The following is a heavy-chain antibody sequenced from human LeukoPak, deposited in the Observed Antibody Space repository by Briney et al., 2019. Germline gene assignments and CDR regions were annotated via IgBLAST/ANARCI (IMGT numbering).Heavy chain of an antibody. Sequence: GRSLRLSCAASGFTFSTYGMHWVRQASGKGLEWVGHIRTKANNYATIYAASVKGRFTISRDDSKNTAYLQMNSLKTEDTAVYYCARPSQYGSGTDYYFDSWGQGTLVTVSS. J-gene: IGHJ4*02. CDR3: ARPSQYGSGTDYYFDS. D-gene: IGHD3-10*01. V-gene: IGHV3-73*01. CDR2: IRTKANNYAT. CDR1: GFTFSTYG.